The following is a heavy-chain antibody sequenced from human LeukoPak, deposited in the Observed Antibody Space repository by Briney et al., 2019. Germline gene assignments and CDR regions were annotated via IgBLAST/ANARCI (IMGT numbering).Heavy chain of an antibody. V-gene: IGHV4-59*01. J-gene: IGHJ4*02. CDR1: GGSISSYY. D-gene: IGHD3-3*01. CDR3: ARAGSGYSFDS. Sequence: SETLSLTCTVPGGSISSYYWSWIRQPPEKELEWIGYIYNSGSTNYNPSLTSRVTISADTSKNQFSLKLSSVTAADTAVYYCARAGSGYSFDSWGQGTLVTVSS. CDR2: IYNSGST.